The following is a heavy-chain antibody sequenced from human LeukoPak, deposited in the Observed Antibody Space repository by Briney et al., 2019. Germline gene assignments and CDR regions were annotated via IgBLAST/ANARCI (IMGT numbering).Heavy chain of an antibody. J-gene: IGHJ4*02. CDR3: SRSVDYALDY. Sequence: GASVKVSCKASGYSFSSHGISWVRQAPGQGLEWMGWISIYSGNTNYAQKSQGRVTMTTDTSTTKVYMEVRSLRFDDAAVYYCSRSVDYALDYWGQGTLVTVSS. D-gene: IGHD4-17*01. CDR2: ISIYSGNT. CDR1: GYSFSSHG. V-gene: IGHV1-18*01.